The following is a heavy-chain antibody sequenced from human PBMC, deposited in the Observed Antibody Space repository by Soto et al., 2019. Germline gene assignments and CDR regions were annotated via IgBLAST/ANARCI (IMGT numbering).Heavy chain of an antibody. J-gene: IGHJ1*01. D-gene: IGHD2-2*01. CDR3: ARLSGCSSTSCEEYFQH. CDR2: IDPSDSYT. CDR1: GYSFTSYW. Sequence: EVQLVQSGAEVKKPGESLRISCKGSGYSFTSYWISWVRQMPGKGLEWMGRIDPSDSYTNYSPSFQGHVTISADKSISTAYLQWSSLKASDTAMYYCARLSGCSSTSCEEYFQHWGQGTLVTVSS. V-gene: IGHV5-10-1*01.